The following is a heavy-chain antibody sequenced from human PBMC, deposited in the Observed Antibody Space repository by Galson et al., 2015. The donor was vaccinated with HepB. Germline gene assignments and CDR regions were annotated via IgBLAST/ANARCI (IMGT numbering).Heavy chain of an antibody. CDR3: ARTPLPPRYGDYRQLCWYFDL. D-gene: IGHD4-17*01. CDR2: TYYRSKWYN. CDR1: GDSVSSNSAA. V-gene: IGHV6-1*01. Sequence: CAISGDSVSSNSAAWNWIRQSPSRGLEWLGRTYYRSKWYNDYAVSVKSRITINPDTSKNQFSLQLNSVTPEDTAVYYCARTPLPPRYGDYRQLCWYFDLWGRGTLVTVSS. J-gene: IGHJ2*01.